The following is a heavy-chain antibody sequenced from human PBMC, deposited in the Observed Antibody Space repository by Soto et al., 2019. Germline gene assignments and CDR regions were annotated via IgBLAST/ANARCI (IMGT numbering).Heavy chain of an antibody. J-gene: IGHJ6*04. Sequence: QVPLVQSGAEVKKPGASVKVSCKASGYTFTSYDINWVRQATGQGLEWMGWMNPNSGNTGYAQKFQGRVTMTRNTSISTAYMELSSLRSEDTAVYYCARYYDFWSGYYTGMDVWGKGTTVTVSS. D-gene: IGHD3-3*01. V-gene: IGHV1-8*01. CDR1: GYTFTSYD. CDR2: MNPNSGNT. CDR3: ARYYDFWSGYYTGMDV.